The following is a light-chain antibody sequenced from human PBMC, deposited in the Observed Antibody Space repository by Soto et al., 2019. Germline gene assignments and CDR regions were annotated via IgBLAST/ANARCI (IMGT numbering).Light chain of an antibody. Sequence: DIQMTQSPSSLSASVGDRVTITCRASQTISTYLNWYQQNPGKAPKLLIYAASSLQNGVPSSFSGSGSGTDFTLTISSLQPEDFATYYCQQSSGIPYTFGQGTKLEIK. CDR1: QTISTY. CDR3: QQSSGIPYT. V-gene: IGKV1-39*01. CDR2: AAS. J-gene: IGKJ2*01.